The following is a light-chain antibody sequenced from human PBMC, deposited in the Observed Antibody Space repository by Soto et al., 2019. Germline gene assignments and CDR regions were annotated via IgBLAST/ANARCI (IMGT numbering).Light chain of an antibody. CDR1: QSVGSSH. CDR3: QQYTNSSWT. V-gene: IGKV3-20*01. J-gene: IGKJ1*01. Sequence: EVVLTQSPGTLSLSPGERATLSCRASQSVGSSHLAWYQQKPGQAPRVLIYGTSSRATGIPDRFSGSGSGTDFTLTITSLEHEDFAVYYCQQYTNSSWTVGQGTKVDSK. CDR2: GTS.